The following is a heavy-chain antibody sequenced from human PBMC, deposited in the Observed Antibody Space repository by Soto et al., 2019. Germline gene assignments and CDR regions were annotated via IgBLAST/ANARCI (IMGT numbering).Heavy chain of an antibody. Sequence: GESLKISCKGSGYSFTSYWIGWVRQMPGKGLEWMGIIYPGDSDTRYSPSFQGQVTISADKSISTAYLQWSSLKASDTAMYYCARQRITMVRGAGGAMDVWGKGTTVTVSS. CDR2: IYPGDSDT. J-gene: IGHJ6*04. CDR3: ARQRITMVRGAGGAMDV. V-gene: IGHV5-51*01. CDR1: GYSFTSYW. D-gene: IGHD3-10*01.